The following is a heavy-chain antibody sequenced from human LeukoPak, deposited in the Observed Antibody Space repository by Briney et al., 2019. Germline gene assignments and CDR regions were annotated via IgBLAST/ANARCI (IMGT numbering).Heavy chain of an antibody. D-gene: IGHD2-2*01. J-gene: IGHJ4*02. Sequence: SDTLSLTCTVSGGSISSSSYYWGWIRQPPGMGLEWIGSIYYSGSTYYNPSLKSRVTISVDTSKNQVSLKLSSVTAADTAVYYCARGVVPAAISPYFDYWGQGTLVTVSS. V-gene: IGHV4-39*01. CDR3: ARGVVPAAISPYFDY. CDR1: GGSISSSSYY. CDR2: IYYSGST.